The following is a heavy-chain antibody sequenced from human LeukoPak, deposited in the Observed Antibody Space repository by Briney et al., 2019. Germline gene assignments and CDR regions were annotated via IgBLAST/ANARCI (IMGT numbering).Heavy chain of an antibody. CDR2: ISGSGGST. Sequence: PGGSLRLSCAASGFTFSSYAMSWVRQAPGKGLEWVSAISGSGGSTYYADSVKGRFTISRDNARNSLYLQMNSLRAEDTGVYYCAREEAYCAGDCSPAWGQGTLVTVSS. CDR3: AREEAYCAGDCSPA. V-gene: IGHV3-23*01. CDR1: GFTFSSYA. J-gene: IGHJ5*02. D-gene: IGHD2-21*02.